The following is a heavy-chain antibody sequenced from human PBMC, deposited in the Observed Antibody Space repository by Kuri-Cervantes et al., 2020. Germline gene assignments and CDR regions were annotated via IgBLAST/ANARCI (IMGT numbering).Heavy chain of an antibody. D-gene: IGHD3-22*01. CDR1: GFTFSNYG. CDR2: IWYDGSNK. CDR3: AKDLEVTYYYDSSGYSAPMDV. J-gene: IGHJ6*03. V-gene: IGHV3-30*02. Sequence: GESLKISCAASGFTFSNYGMHWVRQALGKGLEWVAVIWYDGSNKYYADSVKGRFTISRDNSKNTLYLQMNSLRAEDTAVYYCAKDLEVTYYYDSSGYSAPMDVWGKGTTVTVSS.